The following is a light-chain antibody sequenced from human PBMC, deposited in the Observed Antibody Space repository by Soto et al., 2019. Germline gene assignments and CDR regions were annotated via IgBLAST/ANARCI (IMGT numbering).Light chain of an antibody. Sequence: QSALTQPASVSGSPGQSITISCTGTSSDVGTYNLVSWYQQHPGKVPKLIIYEVTKRPSGVSNRFSGSKSGNTASPTISGLQAEDEADYYCCSYAGTSTFNVFGTGTKVTVL. CDR2: EVT. CDR1: SSDVGTYNL. V-gene: IGLV2-23*02. CDR3: CSYAGTSTFNV. J-gene: IGLJ1*01.